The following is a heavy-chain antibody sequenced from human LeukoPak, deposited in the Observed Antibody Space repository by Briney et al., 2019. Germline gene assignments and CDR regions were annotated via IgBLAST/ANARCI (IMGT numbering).Heavy chain of an antibody. CDR2: INPSGGST. D-gene: IGHD3-22*01. V-gene: IGHV1-46*01. J-gene: IGHJ4*02. CDR3: ARVGAHTNYYDSSGHADY. CDR1: GYTFTSYY. Sequence: ASVKVSCKASGYTFTSYYMHWVRQAPGQGLEWMGIINPSGGSTSYAQKFQGRVTMTRDMSTSTVYMELSSLRSEDTAVYYCARVGAHTNYYDSSGHADYWGQGTLVTVSS.